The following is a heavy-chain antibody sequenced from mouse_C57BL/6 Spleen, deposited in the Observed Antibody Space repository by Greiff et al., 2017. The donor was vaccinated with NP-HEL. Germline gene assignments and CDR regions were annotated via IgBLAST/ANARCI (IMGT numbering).Heavy chain of an antibody. V-gene: IGHV1-82*01. D-gene: IGHD3-3*01. CDR3: ARSRDGRFAY. CDR2: IYRGDGDT. Sequence: QVQLQQSGPELVKPGASVKISCKASGYAFSSSWMNWVKQRPGKGLEWIGRIYRGDGDTNYNGKFKGKATLTADKSSSTAYMQLSSLTSEDSAVYFCARSRDGRFAYWGQGTLVTVSA. J-gene: IGHJ3*01. CDR1: GYAFSSSW.